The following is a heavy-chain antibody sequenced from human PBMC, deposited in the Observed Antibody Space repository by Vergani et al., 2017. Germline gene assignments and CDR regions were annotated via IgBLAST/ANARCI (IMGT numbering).Heavy chain of an antibody. Sequence: QVHLVESGGGVVQPGRSLRLSCVVSGFTSSYYGMHWVRQAPGKGLEWVAVISYDGTQKYYADSVKGRFTISRDNSKSTLYLQMNSLRTEDTAVYYCATISCGTTGCHIGYFREWVQGALVTVSS. CDR2: ISYDGTQK. J-gene: IGHJ4*02. CDR3: ATISCGTTGCHIGYFRE. CDR1: GFTSSYYG. V-gene: IGHV3-30*03. D-gene: IGHD1-1*01.